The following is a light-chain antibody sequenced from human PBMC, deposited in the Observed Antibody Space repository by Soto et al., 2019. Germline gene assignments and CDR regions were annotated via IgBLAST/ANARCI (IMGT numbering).Light chain of an antibody. Sequence: DIQMTQSPSSLSASVGDRVTIACQASQDISYYLNWYQQKPGKAPELLIYDASSLEKGVPSRFSGSGSGTDVTFTISSLQPEDSATYYCQQYYHPPSTLTFCGGTKLES. CDR1: QDISYY. CDR2: DAS. J-gene: IGKJ4*01. CDR3: QQYYHPPSTLT. V-gene: IGKV1-33*01.